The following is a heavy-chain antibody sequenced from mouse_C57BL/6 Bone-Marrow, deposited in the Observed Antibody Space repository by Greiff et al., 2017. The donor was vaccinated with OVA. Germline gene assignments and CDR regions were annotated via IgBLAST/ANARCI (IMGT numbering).Heavy chain of an antibody. D-gene: IGHD3-2*02. Sequence: VQLQQSGAELVMPGASVKLSCKASGYTFTSYWMHWVKQRPGQGLEWIGEIDPSDSYTNYNQKFKGKSTLTVDKSSSPAYMQLSSLTSEDSAVYYCARWSSGCFAYWGRGTLVTVSA. CDR2: IDPSDSYT. CDR3: ARWSSGCFAY. CDR1: GYTFTSYW. J-gene: IGHJ3*01. V-gene: IGHV1-69*01.